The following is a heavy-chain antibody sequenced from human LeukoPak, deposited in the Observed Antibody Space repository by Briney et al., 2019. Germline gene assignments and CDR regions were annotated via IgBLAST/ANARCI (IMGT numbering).Heavy chain of an antibody. D-gene: IGHD1-26*01. Sequence: SETLSLTCTLSGDSISGFYWSWIRQPPGKGLEWIAYIHYTGNTKYNASLKSRVTISVDTSKNQCSLEVNSVTAADTAVYYCARHGGSSSSRSSFDPWGQGSLVTVSS. CDR1: GDSISGFY. CDR2: IHYTGNT. V-gene: IGHV4-59*08. J-gene: IGHJ5*02. CDR3: ARHGGSSSSRSSFDP.